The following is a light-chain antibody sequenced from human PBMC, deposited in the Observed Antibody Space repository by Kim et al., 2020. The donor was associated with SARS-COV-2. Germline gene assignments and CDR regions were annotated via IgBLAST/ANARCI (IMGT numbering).Light chain of an antibody. CDR1: KLGDKF. J-gene: IGLJ2*01. CDR2: QDN. V-gene: IGLV3-1*01. CDR3: QAWDSDTGVV. Sequence: VSPGQTASITCSGDKLGDKFACWYQQKPGQSPVLVIYQDNKRPSGIPERVSGSNSGNTATLTISGTQAMDEADYYCQAWDSDTGVVFGGGTQLTVL.